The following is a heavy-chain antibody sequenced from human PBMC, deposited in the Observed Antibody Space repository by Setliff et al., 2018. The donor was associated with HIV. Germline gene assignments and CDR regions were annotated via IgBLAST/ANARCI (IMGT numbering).Heavy chain of an antibody. Sequence: PSETLSLTCTVSGGSISSSSYYWGWIRQPPGKGLEWIGNIYYSGSTYYNPSLKSRVTISVETSENQFSLRLNSVTAADTAVYYCARYRYYYDSSGYGRWFDPWGQGTLVTVSS. CDR2: IYYSGST. CDR1: GGSISSSSYY. V-gene: IGHV4-39*01. D-gene: IGHD3-22*01. J-gene: IGHJ5*02. CDR3: ARYRYYYDSSGYGRWFDP.